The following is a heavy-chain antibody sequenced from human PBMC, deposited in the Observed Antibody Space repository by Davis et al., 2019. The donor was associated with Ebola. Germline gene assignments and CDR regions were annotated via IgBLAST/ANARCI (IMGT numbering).Heavy chain of an antibody. D-gene: IGHD3-22*01. Sequence: SETLSLTCTVSGGSISSGDYYWSWIRQPPGKGLEWIGYIYYSGSTYYNPSLKSRVTISVDTSKNQFSLKLSSVTAADTAVCYCARVIPYYYDSSGYYGMNWYFDLWGRGTLVTVSS. CDR3: ARVIPYYYDSSGYYGMNWYFDL. CDR2: IYYSGST. V-gene: IGHV4-30-4*01. J-gene: IGHJ2*01. CDR1: GGSISSGDYY.